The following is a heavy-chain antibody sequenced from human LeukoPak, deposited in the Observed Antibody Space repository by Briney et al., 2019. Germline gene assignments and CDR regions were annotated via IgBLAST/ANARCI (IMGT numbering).Heavy chain of an antibody. D-gene: IGHD1-26*01. J-gene: IGHJ4*02. V-gene: IGHV3-43*02. CDR2: LRGDGGST. Sequence: PGGSLRLSCAASGXTFDDYAMHWVRQAPGKGLEWVSLLRGDGGSTYYADSVKGRFTISRDNSKNSLYLQMNSLRTEDTALYYCAKGGIVGAITIDYWGQGTLVTVSS. CDR3: AKGGIVGAITIDY. CDR1: GXTFDDYA.